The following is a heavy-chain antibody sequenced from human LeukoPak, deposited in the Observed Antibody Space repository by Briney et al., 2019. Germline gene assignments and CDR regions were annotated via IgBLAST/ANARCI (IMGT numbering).Heavy chain of an antibody. CDR1: GYSFTSYW. D-gene: IGHD3-10*01. J-gene: IGHJ4*02. CDR2: IDPSDSYT. Sequence: ESLKISCKGSGYSFTSYWISWVRQMPGKGLEWMGRIDPSDSYTNYSPSFQGHVTISADKSISTAYLQWSSLKASDTALYYCARHTSASAQVWFTMVRGVIIDWGQGTLVTVSS. CDR3: ARHTSASAQVWFTMVRGVIID. V-gene: IGHV5-10-1*01.